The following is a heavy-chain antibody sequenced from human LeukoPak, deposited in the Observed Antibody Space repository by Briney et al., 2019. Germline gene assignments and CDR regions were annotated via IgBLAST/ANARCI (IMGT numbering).Heavy chain of an antibody. D-gene: IGHD6-13*01. Sequence: APVKVSCKVSGYTLTELSIHWVRQAPGKGLEWMGGFDPEDGETIYAQKFQGRVTMTEDTSTDTAYMELSGLRSEDTAVYYCATESVGVAAAGFGVDWGQGTLVTVSS. CDR1: GYTLTELS. J-gene: IGHJ4*02. CDR3: ATESVGVAAAGFGVD. CDR2: FDPEDGET. V-gene: IGHV1-24*01.